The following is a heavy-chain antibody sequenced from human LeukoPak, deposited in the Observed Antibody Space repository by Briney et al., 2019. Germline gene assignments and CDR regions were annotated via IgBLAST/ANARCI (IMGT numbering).Heavy chain of an antibody. CDR2: ISFDGTNK. CDR1: GFTFSHYA. Sequence: GRSLRLSCAASGFTFSHYAMHWVRQAPGKGLEWVAVISFDGTNKFYADSVKGRFTISRDNSKNALYLQMNSLRAEDTAVYSCAKASLRYFDWFSDYWGQGTLVTVSS. D-gene: IGHD3-9*01. J-gene: IGHJ4*02. CDR3: AKASLRYFDWFSDY. V-gene: IGHV3-30*18.